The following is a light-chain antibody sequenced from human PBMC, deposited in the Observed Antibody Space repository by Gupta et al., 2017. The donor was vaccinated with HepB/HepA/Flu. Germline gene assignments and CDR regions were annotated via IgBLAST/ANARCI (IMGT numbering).Light chain of an antibody. CDR2: VAS. V-gene: IGLV3-21*02. Sequence: SYVLTQPPSVSVAPGETARLPCGGNNIGTKGVHWYQQKPGQAPVVVVSVASVRPGIPDRFAGSKYGNKATLDIDGVEAGDEADYYWQVWTNDSETPNIFGGGTTVTVL. J-gene: IGLJ2*01. CDR1: NIGTKG. CDR3: QVWTNDSETPNI.